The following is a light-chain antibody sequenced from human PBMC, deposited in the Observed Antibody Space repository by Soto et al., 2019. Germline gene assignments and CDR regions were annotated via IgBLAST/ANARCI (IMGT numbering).Light chain of an antibody. J-gene: IGLJ2*01. Sequence: QSALTQPPSASGSPGQSVTISCTGTSSDVGGYNYVSWYQQHPGKAPKFMIYEVSKRSSGVPDRFSGSKTGNTASLTVSGLQAEDEADYYCSSYAGSNNLVFGGGTKLTVL. CDR3: SSYAGSNNLV. CDR1: SSDVGGYNY. CDR2: EVS. V-gene: IGLV2-8*01.